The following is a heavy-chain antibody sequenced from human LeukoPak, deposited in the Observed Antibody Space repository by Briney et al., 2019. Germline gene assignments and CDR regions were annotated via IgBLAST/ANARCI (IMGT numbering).Heavy chain of an antibody. J-gene: IGHJ5*02. CDR1: GFTFSSNG. CDR2: ISSSSSYI. CDR3: ASSIAAAGTGRAGNWFDP. D-gene: IGHD6-13*01. Sequence: GGSLRLSCAASGFTFSSNGMSWVRQAPGRGLEWVTSISSSSSYIHYADSVKGRFTVSRDNAKNSLYLQMNSLRADDTAVYYCASSIAAAGTGRAGNWFDPWGQGTLVTVSS. V-gene: IGHV3-21*01.